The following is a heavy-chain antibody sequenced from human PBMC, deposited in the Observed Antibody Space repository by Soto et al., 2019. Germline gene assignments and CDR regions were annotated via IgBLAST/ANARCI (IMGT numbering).Heavy chain of an antibody. D-gene: IGHD3-10*01. Sequence: QVQLEQSGAEVKKPESSVKISCKASGGTLSDHGVSWLRQAPGQGLEWVGGTIPVFNTAKYAPKFQGRVTFAADKSTNVAYMELGSLRSDDTAFYYCARGVYGSGNYYTGPSAFDIWGQGTLVIVSS. CDR3: ARGVYGSGNYYTGPSAFDI. CDR2: TIPVFNTA. V-gene: IGHV1-69*06. J-gene: IGHJ3*02. CDR1: GGTLSDHG.